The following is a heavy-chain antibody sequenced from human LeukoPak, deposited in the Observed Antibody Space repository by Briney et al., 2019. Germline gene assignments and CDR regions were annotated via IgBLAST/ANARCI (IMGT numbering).Heavy chain of an antibody. CDR2: NSSGST. CDR1: GFTVSSNY. J-gene: IGHJ4*02. Sequence: PGGSLRLSCAASGFTVSSNYMSWVRQAPGKGLEWVSVNSSGSTYYADSVKGRFTISRDNSRNTLYLQMNSLRAEDTAVYYCARREPSGRYYINWGQGTLVTVSS. CDR3: ARREPSGRYYIN. D-gene: IGHD1-26*01. V-gene: IGHV3-53*01.